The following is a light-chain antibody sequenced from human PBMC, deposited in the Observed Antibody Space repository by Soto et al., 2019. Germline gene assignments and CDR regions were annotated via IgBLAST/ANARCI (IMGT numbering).Light chain of an antibody. Sequence: EIGTTQSPAALSVPPGERATLSCRASQSVSIDLAWYQQTPGQAPRLLIYGASTRATGIPVRFSGSASGTDFTLTISRLEPEDFAVYYCQYYDESSTFCRGTKV. CDR1: QSVSID. J-gene: IGKJ4*01. CDR3: QYYDESST. V-gene: IGKV3-15*01. CDR2: GAS.